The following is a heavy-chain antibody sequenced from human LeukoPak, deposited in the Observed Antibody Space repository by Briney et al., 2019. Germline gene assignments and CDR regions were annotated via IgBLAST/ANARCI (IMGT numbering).Heavy chain of an antibody. CDR1: GFTFSSYG. J-gene: IGHJ4*02. Sequence: PGRSLRLSCAASGFTFSSYGMHWVRQAPGKGLEGVAVIWYDGSNKYYADSVKGRFTISRDNSKNTLYLQMNSLRAEDTAVYYCARPPLWFGELLSTDYWGQGTLVTVSS. V-gene: IGHV3-33*01. CDR3: ARPPLWFGELLSTDY. CDR2: IWYDGSNK. D-gene: IGHD3-10*01.